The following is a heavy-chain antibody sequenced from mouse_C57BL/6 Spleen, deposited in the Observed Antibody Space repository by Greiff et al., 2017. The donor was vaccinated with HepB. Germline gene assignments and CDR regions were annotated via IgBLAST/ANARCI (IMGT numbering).Heavy chain of an antibody. D-gene: IGHD2-1*01. CDR2: ISSGSSTI. V-gene: IGHV5-17*01. Sequence: EVQLVESGGGLVKPGGSLKLSCAASGFTFSDYGMHWVRQAPEKGLEWVAYISSGSSTIYYADTVKGRFTISRDNAKNTLFLQMTSLRSEDTAMYYCARGGIYYGNVFAYWGQGTLVTVSA. CDR3: ARGGIYYGNVFAY. J-gene: IGHJ3*01. CDR1: GFTFSDYG.